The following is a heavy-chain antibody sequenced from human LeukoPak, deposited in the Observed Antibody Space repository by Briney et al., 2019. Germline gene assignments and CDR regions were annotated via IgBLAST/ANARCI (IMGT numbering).Heavy chain of an antibody. Sequence: GASVKVSCKASGYTFTSYGISWVRQAPGQGLEWMGWINPNSGGTNYAQKFQGWVTLTRDTSISTAYMELSRLRSDDTAVYYCARARGWLRSAYYFDYWGQGTLVTVSS. D-gene: IGHD5-12*01. CDR3: ARARGWLRSAYYFDY. CDR2: INPNSGGT. V-gene: IGHV1-2*04. CDR1: GYTFTSYG. J-gene: IGHJ4*02.